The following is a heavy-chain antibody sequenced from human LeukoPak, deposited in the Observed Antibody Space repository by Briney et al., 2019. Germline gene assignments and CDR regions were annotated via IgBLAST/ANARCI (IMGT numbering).Heavy chain of an antibody. J-gene: IGHJ4*02. CDR2: INHSGNT. D-gene: IGHD6-19*01. CDR3: ARPRGGNGWYSRFFDS. V-gene: IGHV4-34*01. CDR1: GGSFSGYY. Sequence: SETLSLTCAVYGGSFSGYYWSLIRKPPGKGLEWIGEINHSGNTNYNPSLKSRVTLSVDTSKNPFSLKLSFVTAAATAVYYCARPRGGNGWYSRFFDSWGQGTLVTVSS.